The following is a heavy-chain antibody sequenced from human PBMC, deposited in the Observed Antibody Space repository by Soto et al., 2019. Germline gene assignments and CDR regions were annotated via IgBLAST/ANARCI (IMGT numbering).Heavy chain of an antibody. J-gene: IGHJ1*01. D-gene: IGHD2-2*03. CDR2: IRSKIHGGTT. V-gene: IGHV3-15*07. CDR1: GFTFSNAW. CDR3: TTEDGSAHH. Sequence: EVPLVESGGTLVKPGGSLRLSCAVSGFTFSNAWMNWVRQAPGKGLEWVGRIRSKIHGGTTDYAAPVKDRFTISRDDSKNTLYLQMTSLKTEDTAVYYCTTEDGSAHHWGQGTLVTVSS.